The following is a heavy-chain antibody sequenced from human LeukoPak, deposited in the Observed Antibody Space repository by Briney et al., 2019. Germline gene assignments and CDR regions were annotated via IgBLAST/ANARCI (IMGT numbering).Heavy chain of an antibody. V-gene: IGHV3-30*09. CDR2: VSVEGIGR. J-gene: IGHJ4*02. D-gene: IGHD4-11*01. CDR1: GFTFSSYT. CDR3: ATVTKVDFDY. Sequence: PGGSLRLSCAASGFTFSSYTFYWFRQAPGKGLEWVASVSVEGIGRYFPGSVEGRFAISRDDSKKSVFLQMNNLRPGDTAVYFCATVTKVDFDYWGQGTLVTVSS.